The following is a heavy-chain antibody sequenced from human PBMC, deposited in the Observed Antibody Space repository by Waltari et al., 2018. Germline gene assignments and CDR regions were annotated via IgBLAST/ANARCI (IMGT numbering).Heavy chain of an antibody. V-gene: IGHV3-7*04. CDR1: GFTFTNHG. J-gene: IGHJ4*02. D-gene: IGHD2-21*02. CDR2: IKQDGSEK. CDR3: ARGVTTVEY. Sequence: EVQLVESGGGLVQPGGYMRLSCSCSGFTFTNHGMSWVRQAPGKGPEWVASIKQDGSEKYYVDSMKGRFTISRDNAKNSLSLQMDSLRAEDTAVYFCARGVTTVEYWGQGTLVTVSS.